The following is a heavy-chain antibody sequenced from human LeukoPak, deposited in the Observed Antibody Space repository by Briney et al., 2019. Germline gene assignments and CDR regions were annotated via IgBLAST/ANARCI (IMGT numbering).Heavy chain of an antibody. V-gene: IGHV1-46*01. D-gene: IGHD6-13*01. CDR3: ARDPSQQLGYYFDY. Sequence: ASVKISCKASGYTFTGYYMHWVRQAPGQGLEGMGIINPSGGSTSYAQKFQGRVTMTRDMSTSTAYMELSSLRSEDTAVYYCARDPSQQLGYYFDYWGQETLVTVSS. CDR1: GYTFTGYY. J-gene: IGHJ4*02. CDR2: INPSGGST.